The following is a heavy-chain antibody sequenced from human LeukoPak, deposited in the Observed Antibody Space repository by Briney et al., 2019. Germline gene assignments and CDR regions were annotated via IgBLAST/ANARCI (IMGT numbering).Heavy chain of an antibody. CDR1: GFTFSSYA. CDR3: AKDDDSSGGVEYYFDY. Sequence: PGGSLRLSCAASGFTFSSYAMSWVRQAPGKGLEWVSAISGSGGSTYYADSVKGRFTISRDNSKNTLYLQMNSLRAEDTAVYYCAKDDDSSGGVEYYFDYWGQGTLVTVSS. J-gene: IGHJ4*02. CDR2: ISGSGGST. V-gene: IGHV3-23*01. D-gene: IGHD3-22*01.